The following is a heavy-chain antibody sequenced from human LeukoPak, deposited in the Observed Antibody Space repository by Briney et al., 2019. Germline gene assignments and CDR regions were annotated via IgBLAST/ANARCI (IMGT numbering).Heavy chain of an antibody. CDR2: INPNSGET. J-gene: IGHJ4*02. CDR1: GYTFTDYY. D-gene: IGHD4-11*01. V-gene: IGHV1-2*02. CDR3: ARDRDYSNTERGFDY. Sequence: ASVKVSRKTSGYTFTDYYIHWVRQAPGQGLEWMGWINPNSGETNSAQKFQGRVTMTGDTSISTAYMELRRVTSDDTAVYYCARDRDYSNTERGFDYWGQGTLVTVPS.